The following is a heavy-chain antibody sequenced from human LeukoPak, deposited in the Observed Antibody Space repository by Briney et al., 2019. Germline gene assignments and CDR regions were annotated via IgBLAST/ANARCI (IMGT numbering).Heavy chain of an antibody. J-gene: IGHJ4*02. CDR1: GFTFSSYA. D-gene: IGHD3-10*01. CDR3: ARKRFGEF. CDR2: ISYDGSNK. Sequence: GGSLRLSCAASGFTFSSYAMHWVRQAPGKGLEWVAVISYDGSNKYYADSVKGRFTISRDNSKNTLYLQMNSLRAEDTAVYYCARKRFGEFWGQGTLVTVSS. V-gene: IGHV3-30-3*01.